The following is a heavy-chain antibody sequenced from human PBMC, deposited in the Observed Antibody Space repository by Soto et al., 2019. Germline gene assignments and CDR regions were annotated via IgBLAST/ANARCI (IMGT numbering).Heavy chain of an antibody. J-gene: IGHJ4*02. CDR1: GDSFTSYA. CDR3: ASGTVNPRYFFDF. Sequence: GASVKVSCKAAGDSFTSYAMHWVRQAPGERLEGMGWINAGNGNTKYSQRFQGRVTITRDTSATTAFMELSSLRSEDTAVYFCASGTVNPRYFFDFWAQRTLVTVSS. V-gene: IGHV1-3*01. CDR2: INAGNGNT. D-gene: IGHD4-17*01.